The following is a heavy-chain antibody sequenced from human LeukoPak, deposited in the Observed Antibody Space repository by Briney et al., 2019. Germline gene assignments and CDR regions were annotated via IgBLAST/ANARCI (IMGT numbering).Heavy chain of an antibody. Sequence: GASVKVSCKASGYTFTDYYMHWVRQAPGQGFEWMGWINPIDGDTNYAQKFQGRVTMTRDTSISTAHMEVSRLRSDDTAVYYCARANFLYCSSSTCLFDYWGQGTLVTVSS. CDR2: INPIDGDT. D-gene: IGHD2-2*01. CDR1: GYTFTDYY. V-gene: IGHV1-2*02. J-gene: IGHJ4*02. CDR3: ARANFLYCSSSTCLFDY.